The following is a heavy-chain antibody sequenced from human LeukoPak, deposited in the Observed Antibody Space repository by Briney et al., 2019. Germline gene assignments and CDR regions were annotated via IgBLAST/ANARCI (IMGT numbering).Heavy chain of an antibody. CDR1: GGSFSGYY. CDR3: ARDRGVGAYGAFDI. Sequence: SETLSLTCAVYGGSFSGYYWSWIRQPPGKGLEWIGEINHSGSTNYNPSLKSRVTISVDTSKNQFSLKLSSVTAADTAVYYCARDRGVGAYGAFDIWGQGTMVTVSS. CDR2: INHSGST. V-gene: IGHV4-34*01. J-gene: IGHJ3*02. D-gene: IGHD1-26*01.